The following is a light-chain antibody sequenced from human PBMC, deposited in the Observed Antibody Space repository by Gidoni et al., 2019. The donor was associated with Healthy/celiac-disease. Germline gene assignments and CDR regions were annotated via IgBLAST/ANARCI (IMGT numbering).Light chain of an antibody. J-gene: IGKJ3*01. Sequence: DIVLTQSPGTLSLSPGERATLSCRASQSVSSSYLAWYQQKPGQAPRLLIYGASSRATGIPDRFSGSGSGTDFTLTISRLEPEDFAVYYCQQYGSSPFTFGPETKVDIK. CDR2: GAS. CDR1: QSVSSSY. CDR3: QQYGSSPFT. V-gene: IGKV3-20*01.